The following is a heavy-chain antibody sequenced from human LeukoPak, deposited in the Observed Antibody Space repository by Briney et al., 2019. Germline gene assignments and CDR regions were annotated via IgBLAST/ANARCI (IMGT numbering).Heavy chain of an antibody. V-gene: IGHV4-59*12. J-gene: IGHJ4*02. D-gene: IGHD1-14*01. CDR3: VKDRGNHVTDY. CDR1: GDSISTYY. CDR2: IYYSGST. Sequence: SETLSLTCTVSGDSISTYYWSWIRQPPGKGLEWIGYIYYSGSTNYNPSLSSRVTISVDTSKNQFSLKLSSLTAADTAVYYCVKDRGNHVTDYWGQGTLVTVSS.